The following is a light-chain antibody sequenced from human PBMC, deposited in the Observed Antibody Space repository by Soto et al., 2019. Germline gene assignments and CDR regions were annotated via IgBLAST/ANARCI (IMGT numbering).Light chain of an antibody. Sequence: EIVLTQSPATLSSSAGERATLSCRASQSVDSYLTWYQQKPGQAPRLLIYDVSKRATGIPVRFSGSGSGTDFTLTISSLEPEDVAVYYCQQRRNWPLTFGGGTKVEIK. CDR3: QQRRNWPLT. CDR2: DVS. V-gene: IGKV3-11*01. CDR1: QSVDSY. J-gene: IGKJ4*01.